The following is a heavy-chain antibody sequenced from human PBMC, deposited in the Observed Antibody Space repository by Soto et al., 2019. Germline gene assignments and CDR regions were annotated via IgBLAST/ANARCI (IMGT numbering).Heavy chain of an antibody. CDR2: IYYSGST. Sequence: PSETLSLTCTVSGGSISSSSYYWGWIRQPPGKGLECIGTIYYSGSTYYNPSLKSRVTISVDTSKNQFSLRLSSVTAADTAVYYCARGGYDYWGQGAQVTVS. CDR3: ARGGYDY. J-gene: IGHJ4*02. CDR1: GGSISSSSYY. V-gene: IGHV4-39*01. D-gene: IGHD1-26*01.